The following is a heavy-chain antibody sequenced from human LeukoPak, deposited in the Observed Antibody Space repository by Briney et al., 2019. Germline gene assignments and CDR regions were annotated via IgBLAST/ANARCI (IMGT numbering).Heavy chain of an antibody. J-gene: IGHJ5*02. CDR3: ARDNSVGDNAWWFDP. V-gene: IGHV1-46*01. CDR1: GYTFTSYY. CDR2: INPTGGST. Sequence: ASVKVSCKASGYTFTSYYMHWVRQAPGQGLEWMGLINPTGGSTDYAQKFQGRVTMTRDMPTSTDYMELSSLRSEDTAIYYCARDNSVGDNAWWFDPWGQGTLVTVSS. D-gene: IGHD1-26*01.